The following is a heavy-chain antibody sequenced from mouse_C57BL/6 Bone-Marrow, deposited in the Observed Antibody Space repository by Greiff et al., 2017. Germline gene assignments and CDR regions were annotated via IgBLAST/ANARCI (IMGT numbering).Heavy chain of an antibody. D-gene: IGHD1-1*01. CDR1: GYTFTSYW. J-gene: IGHJ3*01. V-gene: IGHV1-64*01. CDR2: IHPNSGST. CDR3: ARESYYYVFAY. Sequence: VQLQQPGAELVKPGASVKLSCTASGYTFTSYWMHWVKQRPGQGLEWIGMIHPNSGSTNYNEKFKSKATLTVDKSSSTAYLQLSSLTSEDSAVYHCARESYYYVFAYGGQGTRVTVSA.